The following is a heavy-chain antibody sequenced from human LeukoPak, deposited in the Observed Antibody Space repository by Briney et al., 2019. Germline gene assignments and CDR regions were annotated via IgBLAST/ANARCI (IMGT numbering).Heavy chain of an antibody. V-gene: IGHV3-21*01. CDR3: AKDHLRGPGA. CDR1: GFTFSSYS. Sequence: GGSLRLSCAASGFTFSSYSMNWVRQAPGKGLEWVSSISSSSSYIYYADSVKGRFTISRDNAKNSLYLQMNSLGAEDTAVYYCAKDHLRGPGAWGQGTLVTVSS. D-gene: IGHD5-12*01. J-gene: IGHJ5*02. CDR2: ISSSSSYI.